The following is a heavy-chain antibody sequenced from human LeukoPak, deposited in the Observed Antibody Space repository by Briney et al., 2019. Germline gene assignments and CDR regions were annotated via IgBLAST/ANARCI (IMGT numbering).Heavy chain of an antibody. D-gene: IGHD3/OR15-3a*01. J-gene: IGHJ4*02. CDR3: ARQTGSGLFILP. CDR2: IYYSGNT. CDR1: GGSISSSNW. V-gene: IGHV4-4*02. Sequence: SGTLSLTCAVSGGSISSSNWWSWVRQPPGKGLEWIGSIYYSGNTYYNASLKSQVSISIDTSKNQFSLKLTSVTAADTAVYYCARQTGSGLFILPGGQGTLVTVSS.